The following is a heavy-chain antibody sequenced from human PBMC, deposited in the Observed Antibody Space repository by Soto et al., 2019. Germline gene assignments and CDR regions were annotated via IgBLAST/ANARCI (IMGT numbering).Heavy chain of an antibody. Sequence: QVQLQESGPGLVKPSETLSLTCTVSGGSISSYYWSWIRQPPGKGLEWIGYIDYSGSTNYNPSLKSRVTISVDTSKNQFSLKLSSVTAADTAVYYCAREWGGYPDSWGQGTLVTVSS. J-gene: IGHJ4*02. D-gene: IGHD6-25*01. CDR1: GGSISSYY. CDR3: AREWGGYPDS. V-gene: IGHV4-59*01. CDR2: IDYSGST.